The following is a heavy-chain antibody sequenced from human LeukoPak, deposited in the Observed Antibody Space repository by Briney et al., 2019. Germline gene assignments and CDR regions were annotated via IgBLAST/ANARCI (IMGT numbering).Heavy chain of an antibody. CDR1: GSSISNYY. V-gene: IGHV4-39*07. D-gene: IGHD6-19*01. Sequence: PSETLSLTCTVSGSSISNYYWGWIRQAPGKGLEWIGGIYYSGSTYYNPSLKSRVTISVDTSKNQFSLKLSSVTAADTAVYYCVRQWLVKIWFDPWGQGTLVTVSS. CDR3: VRQWLVKIWFDP. CDR2: IYYSGST. J-gene: IGHJ5*02.